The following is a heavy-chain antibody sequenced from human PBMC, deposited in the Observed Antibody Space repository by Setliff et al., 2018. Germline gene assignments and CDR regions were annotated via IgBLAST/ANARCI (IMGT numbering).Heavy chain of an antibody. CDR3: AKEELVEVRGVVNYYYYYMDV. CDR1: EFTFSTFA. V-gene: IGHV3-23*01. D-gene: IGHD3-10*01. J-gene: IGHJ6*03. Sequence: PGGSLRLSCAASEFTFSTFAMNWVRQAPGQGLEWVSAISGSGISTYYADSVKGRFTISRDNSKHTLYLQMNSLRAEDTAVYYCAKEELVEVRGVVNYYYYYMDVWGKGPRSPSP. CDR2: ISGSGIST.